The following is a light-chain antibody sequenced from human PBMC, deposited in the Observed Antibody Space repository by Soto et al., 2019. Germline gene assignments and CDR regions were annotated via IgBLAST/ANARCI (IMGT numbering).Light chain of an antibody. J-gene: IGKJ1*01. V-gene: IGKV3-20*01. CDR2: GAS. Sequence: EVVVTQSPGTLSLSPGERVNLSFSTSQSVSNNYLAWYHQKPGQAPRLLIYGASNRATGIPDRFSGSGSGTDFTLTISRPEPEDFAVYYCKQYGSSGTFGQGTKVDIK. CDR1: QSVSNNY. CDR3: KQYGSSGT.